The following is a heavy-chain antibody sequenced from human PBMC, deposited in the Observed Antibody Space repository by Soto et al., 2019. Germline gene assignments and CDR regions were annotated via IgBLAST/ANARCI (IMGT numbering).Heavy chain of an antibody. CDR2: IYYSGST. D-gene: IGHD4-4*01. CDR1: GGSISSGDYY. CDR3: ARAHYSNLELWGYYYYGMDV. V-gene: IGHV4-30-4*01. Sequence: QVQLQESGPGLVKPSQTLSLTCTVSGGSISSGDYYWSWIRQPPGKGLAWIGYIYYSGSTYYNPSLKSRVTISVDTSKNQFALKLSSVTAADSAVYFGARAHYSNLELWGYYYYGMDVWGQVTTVTVSS. J-gene: IGHJ6*02.